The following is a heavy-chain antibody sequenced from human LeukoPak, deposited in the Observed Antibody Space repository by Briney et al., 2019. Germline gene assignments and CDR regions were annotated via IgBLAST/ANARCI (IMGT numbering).Heavy chain of an antibody. CDR3: AKSTMERLGYSYGYYYYYYMDV. V-gene: IGHV3-43D*03. Sequence: GGSLRLSCAASGFTFDDYTTHWVRQAPGKGLEWVSLISWDGGSTYYADSVKGRFTISRDNSKNSLYLQMNSLRAEDTALYYCAKSTMERLGYSYGYYYYYYMDVWGKGTTVTVSS. CDR1: GFTFDDYT. CDR2: ISWDGGST. J-gene: IGHJ6*03. D-gene: IGHD5-18*01.